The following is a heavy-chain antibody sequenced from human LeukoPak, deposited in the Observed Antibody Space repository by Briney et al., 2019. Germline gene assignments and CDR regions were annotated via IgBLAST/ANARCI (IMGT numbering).Heavy chain of an antibody. D-gene: IGHD4-23*01. J-gene: IGHJ4*02. CDR3: ARARDYVGIDFDY. Sequence: SETLSLTCTVSGGSISSYYWSWIRQPPGKGLEWIGYIYYSGSTNYNPSLKSRVTISVDTSKNQFSLKLSSVTAPDTAVYYCARARDYVGIDFDYWGQGTLVTVSS. CDR2: IYYSGST. V-gene: IGHV4-59*01. CDR1: GGSISSYY.